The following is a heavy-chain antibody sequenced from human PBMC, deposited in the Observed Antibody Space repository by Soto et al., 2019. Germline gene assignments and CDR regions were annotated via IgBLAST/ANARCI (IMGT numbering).Heavy chain of an antibody. J-gene: IGHJ6*01. D-gene: IGHD2-2*01. V-gene: IGHV1-2*02. CDR3: ARERIVVVPADGMDV. CDR1: GYTFTGYY. CDR2: INPNSGGT. Sequence: ASVKVSCKASGYTFTGYYMHWVRQAPGQGLEWMGWINPNSGGTNYAQKFQGRVTMTRDTSISTAYMELSRLRSDDTAVYYCARERIVVVPADGMDVWGKGPRSPSPQ.